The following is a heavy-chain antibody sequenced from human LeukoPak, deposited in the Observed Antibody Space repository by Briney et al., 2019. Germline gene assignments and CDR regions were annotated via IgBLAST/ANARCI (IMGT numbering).Heavy chain of an antibody. J-gene: IGHJ4*02. CDR2: INYRGTT. CDR1: GGSISRYY. V-gene: IGHV4-59*01. Sequence: PSETLSLTCTVSGGSISRYYWSWIRQPPGKGLEWIGYINYRGTTNYNPSLKYRVTISVDTSQNQFSLKLSSVTAADTAVYYCAGGGQWLAFDQWGQGTLVTVSS. CDR3: AGGGQWLAFDQ. D-gene: IGHD6-19*01.